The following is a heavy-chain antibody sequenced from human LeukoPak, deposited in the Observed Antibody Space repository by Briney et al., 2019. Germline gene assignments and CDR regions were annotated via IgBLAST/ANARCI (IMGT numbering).Heavy chain of an antibody. D-gene: IGHD2-2*01. CDR3: VKQYCSSTSCYFAFDI. V-gene: IGHV3-64D*06. J-gene: IGHJ3*02. CDR2: ISSNGGST. CDR1: GFTFSSYA. Sequence: PGGSLRLSCSASGFTFSSYAMHWVRQAPGKGLEYVSAISSNGGSTYYADSVKGRFTISRDDSKNTLYLQMSSLRAEDTAVYYCVKQYCSSTSCYFAFDIWGQGTMVTVSS.